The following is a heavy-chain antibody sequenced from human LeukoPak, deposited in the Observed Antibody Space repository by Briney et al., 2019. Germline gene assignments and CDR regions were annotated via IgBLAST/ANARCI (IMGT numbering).Heavy chain of an antibody. D-gene: IGHD5-12*01. CDR1: GGSLSPYY. J-gene: IGHJ1*01. CDR3: ARDGYSGSDAL. V-gene: IGHV4-59*01. CDR2: ISYSGST. Sequence: SQTLSLTCTVSGGSLSPYYWSWIRQSPGKGLEWIGYISYSGSTNSHPSLKSRVTISVDTSKNQFSLKLSSVTAADTAVYYCARDGYSGSDALWGQGTLVTVSS.